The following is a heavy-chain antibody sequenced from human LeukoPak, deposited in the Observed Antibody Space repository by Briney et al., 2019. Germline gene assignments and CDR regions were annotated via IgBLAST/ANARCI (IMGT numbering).Heavy chain of an antibody. Sequence: ASVKVSCKASGYTFTSYYMHWVRQAPGQGLEWMGIINPSGGSTSYAQKFQGRVTMTRDMSTSTVYMELSSLRSEDTAVYYCARVRGSSWYKGKGHFDYWGQGTLVTVSS. CDR3: ARVRGSSWYKGKGHFDY. D-gene: IGHD6-13*01. V-gene: IGHV1-46*01. CDR1: GYTFTSYY. J-gene: IGHJ4*02. CDR2: INPSGGST.